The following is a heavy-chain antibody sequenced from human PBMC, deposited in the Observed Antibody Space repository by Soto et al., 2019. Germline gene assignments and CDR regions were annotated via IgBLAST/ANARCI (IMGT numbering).Heavy chain of an antibody. D-gene: IGHD6-19*01. J-gene: IGHJ5*02. CDR2: FDPEDDET. V-gene: IGHV1-24*01. CDR3: ATESGWYNWFDP. Sequence: QVQLVQSGAEVKKPGASVKVSCKVSGYSLTEITMHWVQQAPGKGLEWMRGFDPEDDETIYAQKFQGRLTMTTDTSTDTAYMELSGLRSEDTAVYYCATESGWYNWFDPWRQGTLVTVSS. CDR1: GYSLTEIT.